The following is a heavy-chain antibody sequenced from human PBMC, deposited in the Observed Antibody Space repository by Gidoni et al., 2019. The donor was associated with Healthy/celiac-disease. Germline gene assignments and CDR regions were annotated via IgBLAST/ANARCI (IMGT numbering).Heavy chain of an antibody. CDR1: GFTFSSYA. CDR2: ISGSGGST. Sequence: EVQLLESGGGLVQPGGSLRRSCAASGFTFSSYAMSWVRQAPGKGLEWVSAISGSGGSTYYADSVKGRFTISRDNSKNTLYLQMNSLRAEDTAVYYCAKGVVVVPDAILVYFDYWGQGTLVTVSS. CDR3: AKGVVVVPDAILVYFDY. V-gene: IGHV3-23*01. D-gene: IGHD2-2*02. J-gene: IGHJ4*02.